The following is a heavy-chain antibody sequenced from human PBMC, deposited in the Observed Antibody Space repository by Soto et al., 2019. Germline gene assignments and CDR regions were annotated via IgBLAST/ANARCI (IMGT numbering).Heavy chain of an antibody. CDR2: ISYDGSNK. CDR3: AKLDGYYYDSSGYPNPDFDY. CDR1: GFTFISYG. J-gene: IGHJ4*02. D-gene: IGHD3-22*01. V-gene: IGHV3-30*18. Sequence: GGSLRLSCAASGFTFISYGMHWVRQAPGKGLEWVAVISYDGSNKYYADSVKGRFTISRDNSKNTLYLQMNSLRAEDTAVYYCAKLDGYYYDSSGYPNPDFDYWGQGTLVTVSS.